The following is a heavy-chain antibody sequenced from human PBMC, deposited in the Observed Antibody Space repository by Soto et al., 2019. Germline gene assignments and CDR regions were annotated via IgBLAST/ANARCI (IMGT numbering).Heavy chain of an antibody. CDR3: ARSVGVTTLSYLDY. CDR1: GGTFRKYG. V-gene: IGHV1-69*13. D-gene: IGHD1-26*01. CDR2: IIPMFGTA. J-gene: IGHJ4*02. Sequence: SVKVSCKASGGTFRKYGISWVRQAPGQGLEWLGGIIPMFGTATSTQNFQGRLTITADESTSTAYMELSSLTSEDTAVYFCARSVGVTTLSYLDYWGQGTQGTVSS.